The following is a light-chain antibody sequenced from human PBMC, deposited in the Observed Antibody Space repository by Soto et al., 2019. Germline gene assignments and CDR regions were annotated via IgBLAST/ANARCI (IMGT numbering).Light chain of an antibody. Sequence: QSVLTQPASVSGYPGQSITISCTGTRTDDGDYDRVSWFQQHPGKAPKLIIYGVTDRISGVPYRFSGSKSGNTASLTVSGLQAEDEADYFCASYGGRDDMIFGGGTKLTVL. CDR2: GVT. CDR3: ASYGGRDDMI. V-gene: IGLV2-8*01. CDR1: RTDDGDYDR. J-gene: IGLJ2*01.